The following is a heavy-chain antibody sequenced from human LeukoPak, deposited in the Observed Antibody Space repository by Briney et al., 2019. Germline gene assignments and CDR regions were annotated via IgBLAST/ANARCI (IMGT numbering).Heavy chain of an antibody. CDR2: IYYSGST. Sequence: SETLSLTCTVSGGSISGYYWTWIRQPPGKGLEWIGYIYYSGSTNYNPSLKSRVTMSVDTSKNQFSLKLSSVTAADTAVYYCARLMTVAGYYYYMDVWGKGTTVTVSS. CDR3: ARLMTVAGYYYYMDV. D-gene: IGHD6-19*01. J-gene: IGHJ6*03. CDR1: GGSISGYY. V-gene: IGHV4-59*12.